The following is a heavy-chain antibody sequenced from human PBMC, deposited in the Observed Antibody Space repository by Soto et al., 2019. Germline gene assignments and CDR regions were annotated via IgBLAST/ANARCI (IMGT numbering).Heavy chain of an antibody. CDR1: GGTFSSYA. Sequence: SVKVSCKASGGTFSSYAISWVRQAPGQGLEWMGGIIPIFGTANYAQKFQGRVTITADESTSTAYMELSSLRSEDTAVYYCARETEHYYDSSGAYFDYWGQGTLVTVSS. CDR3: ARETEHYYDSSGAYFDY. V-gene: IGHV1-69*13. CDR2: IIPIFGTA. D-gene: IGHD3-22*01. J-gene: IGHJ4*02.